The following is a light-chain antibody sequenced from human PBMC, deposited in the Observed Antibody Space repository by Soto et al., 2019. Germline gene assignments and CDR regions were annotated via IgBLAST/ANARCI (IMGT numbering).Light chain of an antibody. CDR3: QQRNIWPPVT. Sequence: EIVCTKSPCTLSLSQGERATLSCRASQSVSSSYLAWYQHKPGQAPRLLIYGTSSRATGIPDRFSGSGSGTDFTLTISSLEPEDSAVYYCQQRNIWPPVTFGQGTRLEIK. CDR1: QSVSSSY. V-gene: IGKV3D-20*02. CDR2: GTS. J-gene: IGKJ5*01.